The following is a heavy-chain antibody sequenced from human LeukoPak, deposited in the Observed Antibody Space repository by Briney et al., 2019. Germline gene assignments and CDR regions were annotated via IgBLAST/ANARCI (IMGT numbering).Heavy chain of an antibody. J-gene: IGHJ4*02. CDR3: ARPYCSGGSCYDGVPVDY. Sequence: GASVKVSCKASGYTFTGYYMHWVRQAPGQGLEWMGWINPNSGGTNYAQKFQGRVTMTRDTSISTAYMELSRLRSVDTAVYYCARPYCSGGSCYDGVPVDYWGRGTLVTVSS. V-gene: IGHV1-2*02. CDR2: INPNSGGT. CDR1: GYTFTGYY. D-gene: IGHD2-15*01.